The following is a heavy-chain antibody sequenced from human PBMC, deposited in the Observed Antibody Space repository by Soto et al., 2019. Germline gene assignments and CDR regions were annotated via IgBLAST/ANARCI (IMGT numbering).Heavy chain of an antibody. CDR2: IYYSGRT. J-gene: IGHJ6*02. D-gene: IGHD2-21*02. V-gene: IGHV4-31*03. CDR1: GGSISSGGYY. CDR3: ARGGVRPPSIVVVTAIPIHYYGMDV. Sequence: PSETLSLTCTVSGGSISSGGYYWSWIRQHPGKGLEWIGYIYYSGRTYYNPSLKSRVTISVDTSKNQFSLKLSSVTAADTAVYYCARGGVRPPSIVVVTAIPIHYYGMDVWGQGTTVTVSS.